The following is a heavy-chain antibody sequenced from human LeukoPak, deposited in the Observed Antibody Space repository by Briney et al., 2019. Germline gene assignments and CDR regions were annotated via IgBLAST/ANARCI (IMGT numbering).Heavy chain of an antibody. CDR1: GFTFSSYS. V-gene: IGHV3-48*04. CDR3: ARERTTIVSGTTIGAY. CDR2: ISSSSSTI. D-gene: IGHD2/OR15-2a*01. Sequence: GGSLRLSCAASGFTFSSYSMNWVRQAPGKGLEWVSYISSSSSTIYYADSVKGRFTISRDNAKNSLFLQMNSLTADDTAVYYCARERTTIVSGTTIGAYWGQGTLVTVSS. J-gene: IGHJ4*02.